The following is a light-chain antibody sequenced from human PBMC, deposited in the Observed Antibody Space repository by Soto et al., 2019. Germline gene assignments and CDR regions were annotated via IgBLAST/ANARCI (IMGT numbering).Light chain of an antibody. CDR2: DVT. Sequence: QSVLTQPASVSGSPEQSITISCTGTSSDVGNNNYVSWYQHNPGRAPKVMICDVTNRPSGVSNRFSGSKSGNTASLTISGLQAEDEADYYCSSFTGSSYVFGTGTKLTVL. V-gene: IGLV2-14*03. J-gene: IGLJ1*01. CDR1: SSDVGNNNY. CDR3: SSFTGSSYV.